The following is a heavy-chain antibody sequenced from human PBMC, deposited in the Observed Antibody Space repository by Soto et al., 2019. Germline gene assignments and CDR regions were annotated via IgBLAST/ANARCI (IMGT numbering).Heavy chain of an antibody. Sequence: GSLRLSCAASGFTFSSYGMHWVRQAPGKGLEWVAVIWYDGSNKYYADSVKGRFTISRDNAKNSLYLQMNSLRAEDTALYYCSKGQYCSCGSCGPPILYYFDYWGQGTLVTVSS. CDR2: IWYDGSNK. CDR3: SKGQYCSCGSCGPPILYYFDY. D-gene: IGHD2-15*01. V-gene: IGHV3-30*02. J-gene: IGHJ4*02. CDR1: GFTFSSYG.